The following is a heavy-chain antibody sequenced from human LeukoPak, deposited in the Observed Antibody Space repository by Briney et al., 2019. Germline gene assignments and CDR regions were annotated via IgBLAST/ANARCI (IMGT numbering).Heavy chain of an antibody. V-gene: IGHV3-21*01. CDR3: ARTLGYCSTASCSEEDS. Sequence: GGSLRLSCTASGFTFSSCSMNWVRQAPGQGLELVSSISTSSNYIYYADSVTGRCPISRDNAKHSLYLQMNSLRAEDTAVYFCARTLGYCSTASCSEEDSWGQGTLVTVSS. CDR2: ISTSSNYI. CDR1: GFTFSSCS. J-gene: IGHJ4*02. D-gene: IGHD2-2*01.